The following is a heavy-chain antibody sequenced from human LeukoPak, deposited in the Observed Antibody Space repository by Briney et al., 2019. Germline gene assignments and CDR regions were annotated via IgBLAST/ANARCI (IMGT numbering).Heavy chain of an antibody. CDR1: GFTFSSYA. CDR3: AKCSSFYSSGWTALDY. CDR2: ISGSGGST. J-gene: IGHJ4*02. V-gene: IGHV3-23*01. Sequence: PGGSLRLSCAASGFTFSSYAMSWIRQAPGKGLEWVSAISGSGGSTYYADSVKGRFTISRDNSKNTLYLQMNSLRAEDTAVYYCAKCSSFYSSGWTALDYWGQGTLVTVSS. D-gene: IGHD6-19*01.